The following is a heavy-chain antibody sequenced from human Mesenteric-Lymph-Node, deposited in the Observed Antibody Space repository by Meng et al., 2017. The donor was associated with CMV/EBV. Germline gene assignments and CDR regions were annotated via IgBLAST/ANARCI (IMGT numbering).Heavy chain of an antibody. Sequence: TVSGGSVSSSNYYWSWIRQPPGKALEWIGYIYYSGTTNYNPSLKSRVTISIDTSKNQFSLKLSSVTAADTAVYYCARGDSGFDFYFDYWGQGTLVTV. D-gene: IGHD5-12*01. V-gene: IGHV4-61*01. CDR1: GGSVSSSNYY. CDR3: ARGDSGFDFYFDY. CDR2: IYYSGTT. J-gene: IGHJ4*02.